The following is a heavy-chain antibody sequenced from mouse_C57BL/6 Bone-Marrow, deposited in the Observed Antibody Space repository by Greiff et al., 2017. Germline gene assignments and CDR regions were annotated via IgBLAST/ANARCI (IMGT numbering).Heavy chain of an antibody. CDR2: INPGSGGT. Sequence: VKLMESGAELVRPGTSVKVSCKASGYAFTNYLIEWVKQRPGQGLEWIGVINPGSGGTNYNEKFKGKATLTADKSSSTAYMQLSSLTSEDSAVYFCARSGWLLPYAMDYWGQGTSVTVSS. V-gene: IGHV1-54*01. CDR1: GYAFTNYL. CDR3: ARSGWLLPYAMDY. J-gene: IGHJ4*01. D-gene: IGHD2-3*01.